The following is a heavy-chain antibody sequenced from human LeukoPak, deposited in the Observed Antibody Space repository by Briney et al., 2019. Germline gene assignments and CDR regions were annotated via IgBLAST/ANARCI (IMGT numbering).Heavy chain of an antibody. D-gene: IGHD3-22*01. J-gene: IGHJ3*02. CDR1: GGSISSGGYY. CDR3: ARETYYYDSSGYFTSGAFDI. V-gene: IGHV4-31*03. Sequence: SQTLSLTCTVSGGSISSGGYYWSWIRQHPGKGLEWIGYIYYSGSTYYNPSLKSRVTISVDTSKNQFSLKLSSVTAADTAVYYCARETYYYDSSGYFTSGAFDIWGQGTMVTVSS. CDR2: IYYSGST.